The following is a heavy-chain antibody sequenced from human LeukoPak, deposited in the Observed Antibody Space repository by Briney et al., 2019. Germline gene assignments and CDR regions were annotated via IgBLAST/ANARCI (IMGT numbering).Heavy chain of an antibody. CDR2: IYYSGST. D-gene: IGHD3-22*01. Sequence: SETLSLTCTVSGGSISSSSYYWGWIRQPPGKGLEWIGSIYYSGSTNYSPSLKSRVTISVDTSKNQFSLKLSSVTAADTAVYYCARSERIIMMLGGAFDIWGQGTVVTVSS. J-gene: IGHJ3*02. V-gene: IGHV4-39*07. CDR3: ARSERIIMMLGGAFDI. CDR1: GGSISSSSYY.